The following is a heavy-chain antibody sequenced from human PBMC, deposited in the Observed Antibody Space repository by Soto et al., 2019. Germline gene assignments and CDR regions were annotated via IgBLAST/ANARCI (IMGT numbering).Heavy chain of an antibody. D-gene: IGHD1-1*01. V-gene: IGHV3-73*01. CDR2: IKDKANSYAT. CDR3: VQVAYNSGTYPY. CDR1: GFTFSGST. Sequence: PGGSLRLSCAASGFTFSGSTMHWVRQASGKGLEWVGRIKDKANSYATTYAASMQGRFTISRVDSKNTAYLQMNSLKTEDTAVYYCVQVAYNSGTYPYWGQGTLVTVSS. J-gene: IGHJ4*02.